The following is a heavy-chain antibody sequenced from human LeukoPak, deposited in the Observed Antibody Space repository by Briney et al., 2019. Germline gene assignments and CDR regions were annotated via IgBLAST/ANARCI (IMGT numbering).Heavy chain of an antibody. CDR3: ARDPVEWELLLDY. V-gene: IGHV3-7*01. D-gene: IGHD1-26*01. Sequence: PGGSLRLSCAASGFTFSSYWMNWARQAPGKGLEWVARINHNGNVNYYVGSVKGRFTISRDNAKNSLYLQMNSLRAEDTAVYYCARDPVEWELLLDYWGQGTLVTVSS. CDR2: INHNGNVN. J-gene: IGHJ4*02. CDR1: GFTFSSYW.